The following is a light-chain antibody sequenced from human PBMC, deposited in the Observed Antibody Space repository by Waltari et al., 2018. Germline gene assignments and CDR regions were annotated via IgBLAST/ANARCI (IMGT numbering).Light chain of an antibody. J-gene: IGKJ4*01. CDR3: QERSLWPSLT. CDR1: QSVGNY. CDR2: DAT. Sequence: EIVFTQSPATLSLSPAQRATLSCTASQSVGNYLAWYQQKPGQAPSLLIFDATNRAPGIPARFSGSGSRTDFTLTIDSLEAEDFAVYYCQERSLWPSLTFGGGTKVEIK. V-gene: IGKV3-11*01.